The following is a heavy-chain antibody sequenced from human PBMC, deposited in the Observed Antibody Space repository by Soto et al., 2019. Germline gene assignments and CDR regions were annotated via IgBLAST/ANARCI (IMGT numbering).Heavy chain of an antibody. CDR1: GYTLSNYG. D-gene: IGHD5-12*01. Sequence: QVQLVQSGDELKKTGASVNDSSRDSGYTLSNYGISWVRQAPGQGLFWMGWISGHNGNTLYAQNVQGRLTLTIDTPPNTAYIELMSMKIDHTDMYNCLRDWQRSPWGQGHLLTLSS. V-gene: IGHV1-18*01. CDR2: ISGHNGNT. CDR3: LRDWQRSP. J-gene: IGHJ1*01.